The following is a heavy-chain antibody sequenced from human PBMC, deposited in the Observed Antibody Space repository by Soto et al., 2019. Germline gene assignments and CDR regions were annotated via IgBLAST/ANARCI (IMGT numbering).Heavy chain of an antibody. D-gene: IGHD4-17*01. J-gene: IGHJ6*02. CDR1: GYTFTDYY. CDR2: INPNSGGT. CDR3: ARIHYGDCLGLYNYYGVDV. Sequence: AASVKVSCKASGYTFTDYYMHWVRQAPGQGLEWMGWINPNSGGTDYAQRFQGRVTMTRDTSISTAHMELTRLRSDDTAVYYCARIHYGDCLGLYNYYGVDVWGQGTTVTVSS. V-gene: IGHV1-2*02.